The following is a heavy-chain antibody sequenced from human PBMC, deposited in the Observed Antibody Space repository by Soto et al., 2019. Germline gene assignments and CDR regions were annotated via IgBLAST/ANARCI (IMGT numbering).Heavy chain of an antibody. V-gene: IGHV4-30-4*01. D-gene: IGHD4-4*01. CDR3: ARAPATVTTPFDY. Sequence: SETLSLTCTVSGGSISSGDYYWSWIRQPPGKGLEWIGYIYCSGSTYYNPSHKSRVTISVDTSKNQFSLKLSSVTAADTAVYYCARAPATVTTPFDYWGQGTLVTVSS. CDR1: GGSISSGDYY. J-gene: IGHJ4*02. CDR2: IYCSGST.